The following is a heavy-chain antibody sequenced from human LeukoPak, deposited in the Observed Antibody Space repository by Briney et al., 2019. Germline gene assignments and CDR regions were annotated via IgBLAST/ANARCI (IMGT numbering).Heavy chain of an antibody. Sequence: PETLSLTCAVYGGSFSGFYWSWIRQPPGKGLEWTGEINHSGSTNYNPSLKSRVTISVDTSKNQFSLKLSSVTAADTAVYYCAGPSRGSYGRRDDAFDIWGQGTMVTVSS. CDR3: AGPSRGSYGRRDDAFDI. CDR2: INHSGST. D-gene: IGHD1-26*01. V-gene: IGHV4-34*01. CDR1: GGSFSGFY. J-gene: IGHJ3*02.